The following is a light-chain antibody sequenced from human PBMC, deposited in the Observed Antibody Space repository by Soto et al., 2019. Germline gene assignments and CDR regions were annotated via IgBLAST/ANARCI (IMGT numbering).Light chain of an antibody. J-gene: IGKJ1*01. CDR2: WAS. Sequence: DIVMTQSPDSLAVSLGERATFNCKSSQSILDRSKNKYYLAWYQQKSGQPPKLLIYWASLRASGVPDRFTGSGSGTDFTLTISSLEAEDVAVYYCQQYFTSPWTFGQGTKVEIK. CDR3: QQYFTSPWT. CDR1: QSILDRSKNKYY. V-gene: IGKV4-1*01.